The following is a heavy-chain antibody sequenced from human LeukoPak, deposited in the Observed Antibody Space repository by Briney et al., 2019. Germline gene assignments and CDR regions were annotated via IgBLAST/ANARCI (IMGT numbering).Heavy chain of an antibody. Sequence: GGSLRLSCAASGFTFSSYGMHWVRQAPGKGLEWVTFIRYDGSNKYYADSVKGRFTISRDNSKNTLYLQMNSLRAEDTAVYYCAKARRVPAATYFDYWGPGTLVTVSS. CDR1: GFTFSSYG. V-gene: IGHV3-30*02. CDR3: AKARRVPAATYFDY. J-gene: IGHJ4*02. CDR2: IRYDGSNK. D-gene: IGHD2-2*01.